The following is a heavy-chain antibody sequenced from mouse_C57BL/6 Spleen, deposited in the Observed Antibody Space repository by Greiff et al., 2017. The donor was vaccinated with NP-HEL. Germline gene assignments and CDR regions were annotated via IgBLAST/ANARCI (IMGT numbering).Heavy chain of an antibody. CDR1: GYTFTSYW. CDR3: ARGPDYDGSRYYFDY. Sequence: VQLQQSGAELVMPGASVKLSCKASGYTFTSYWMHWVKQRPGQGLEWIGEIDPSDSYTNYNQKFKGKSTLTVDKSSSTAYMQLSSLTSEDSAVYYCARGPDYDGSRYYFDYWGQGTTLTVSS. CDR2: IDPSDSYT. D-gene: IGHD1-1*01. V-gene: IGHV1-69*01. J-gene: IGHJ2*01.